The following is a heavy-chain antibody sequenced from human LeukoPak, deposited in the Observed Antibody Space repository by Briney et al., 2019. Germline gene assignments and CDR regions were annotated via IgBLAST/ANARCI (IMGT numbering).Heavy chain of an antibody. CDR3: ASVGEVSSYYFDY. CDR1: GGTFSSYA. J-gene: IGHJ4*02. Sequence: SVKVSCKASGGTFSSYAFSWVQQAPGQGLEWMGWIIPIFGTANYAQKFQGRVTITTDESTSTAYMELSSLRSEDTAVYYCASVGEVSSYYFDYWGQGTLVTVSS. CDR2: IIPIFGTA. D-gene: IGHD1-26*01. V-gene: IGHV1-69*05.